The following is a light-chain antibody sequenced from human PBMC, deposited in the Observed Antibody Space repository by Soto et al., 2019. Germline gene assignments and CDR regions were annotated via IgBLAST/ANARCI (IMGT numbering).Light chain of an antibody. V-gene: IGKV4-1*01. CDR1: QSVLYSSNNKNY. CDR2: WAS. J-gene: IGKJ1*01. CDR3: QQYYSTPPT. Sequence: IVMTHSPDSLAVSLGERATINCESSQSVLYSSNNKNYLAWYQQKPGQPPKLLIYWASTRESGVPDRFSGSGSGTDFTLTISSLQAEDVAVYYCQQYYSTPPTFGQGTKVDIK.